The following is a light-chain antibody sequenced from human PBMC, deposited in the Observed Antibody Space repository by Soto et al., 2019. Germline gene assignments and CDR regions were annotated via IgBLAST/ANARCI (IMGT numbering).Light chain of an antibody. CDR1: SSDVGGYNY. CDR2: EVT. Sequence: QSALTQPASVSGSTGQSITISCTGASSDVGGYNYVSWYQHHPGKAPKLMIYEVTNRPSGVSNRFSGSKSGNTASLTISGLQAEDEDYYYCSSYTSSSTPWVFGGGTKLTVL. CDR3: SSYTSSSTPWV. V-gene: IGLV2-14*01. J-gene: IGLJ3*02.